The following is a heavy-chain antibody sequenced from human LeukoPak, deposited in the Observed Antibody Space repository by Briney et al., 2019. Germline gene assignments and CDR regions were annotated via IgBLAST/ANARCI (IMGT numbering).Heavy chain of an antibody. D-gene: IGHD6-6*01. CDR3: ARDPVGRNKDPAGLVQVSDWFDP. J-gene: IGHJ5*02. V-gene: IGHV4-30-4*07. Sequence: PSETLSLTCAVSGGSISSGGYSWSWIRQPPGKGLEWIGSIYYSGSTYYNPSLKSRVTISVDTSKNQFSLKLSSVTAADTAVYYCARDPVGRNKDPAGLVQVSDWFDPWGQGTLVTVSS. CDR2: IYYSGST. CDR1: GGSISSGGYS.